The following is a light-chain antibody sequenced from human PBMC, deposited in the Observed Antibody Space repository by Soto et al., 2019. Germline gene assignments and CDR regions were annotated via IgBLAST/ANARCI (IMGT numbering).Light chain of an antibody. CDR3: QQYAVYPWT. J-gene: IGKJ1*01. CDR2: KAF. V-gene: IGKV1-5*03. Sequence: DIQMTQSPSTLSASVGDRVTITCRASQSISSWLAWYQQKPGKGPKMVIYKAFSVESGVPSRFSDTGSGTEFTLTISSLQPDDFATYYCQQYAVYPWTFGQGTKVEIK. CDR1: QSISSW.